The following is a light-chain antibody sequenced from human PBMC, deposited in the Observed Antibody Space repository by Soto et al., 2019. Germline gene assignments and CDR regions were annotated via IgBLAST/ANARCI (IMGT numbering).Light chain of an antibody. CDR3: QTWGTGIVV. Sequence: QLVLTQSPSASASLGASVKLTCTLSSGHNSYAIAWHQQQPEKGPRYLMKLNSDGSHNKGDGIPDRFSGSSSGAERYLTISSLQSEDEADYYCQTWGTGIVVFGGGTQLTVL. V-gene: IGLV4-69*01. CDR2: LNSDGSH. J-gene: IGLJ2*01. CDR1: SGHNSYA.